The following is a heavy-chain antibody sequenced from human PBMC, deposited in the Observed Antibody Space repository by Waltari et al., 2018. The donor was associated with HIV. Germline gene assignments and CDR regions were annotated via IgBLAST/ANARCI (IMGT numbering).Heavy chain of an antibody. CDR1: GYTFTGYD. D-gene: IGHD6-19*01. CDR3: ARDRSVAGTVHYYGMDV. Sequence: QVQLVQSGAEVTKPGASVKVSCKASGYTFTGYDMHWVRQAPGQGLEWMGWINPNSGGTNYAQKFQGWVTMTRDTSISTAYMELSRLRSDDTAVYYCARDRSVAGTVHYYGMDVWGQGTTVTVSS. CDR2: INPNSGGT. V-gene: IGHV1-2*04. J-gene: IGHJ6*02.